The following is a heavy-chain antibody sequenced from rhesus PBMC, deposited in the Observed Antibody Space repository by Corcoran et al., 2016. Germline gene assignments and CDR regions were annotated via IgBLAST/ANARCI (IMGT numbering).Heavy chain of an antibody. Sequence: EVQLVESGGGVVQPGGSLRLSCAAAGFTFDDYAMHWVRQAPGKGLEWVSGISWSGGSTCAAGSVKGKVTISRDNAKNSLYLHMGSLRAEDTALYCCAREWTTGVIIMGGFDYWGQGVLVTVSS. D-gene: IGHD3-34*01. V-gene: IGHV3-201*01. CDR2: ISWSGGST. CDR1: GFTFDDYA. J-gene: IGHJ4*01. CDR3: AREWTTGVIIMGGFDY.